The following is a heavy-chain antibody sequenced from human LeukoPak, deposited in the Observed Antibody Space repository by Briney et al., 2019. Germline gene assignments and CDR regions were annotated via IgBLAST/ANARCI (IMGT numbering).Heavy chain of an antibody. CDR1: GFTFSSYA. J-gene: IGHJ4*02. CDR3: ARDRNYFEALHRSY. D-gene: IGHD3-10*01. Sequence: GGSLSLSCAASGFTFSSYAMSWVRQASEKGLEWVSSVTGNGDNTFHADSVKGRFTISRDNSKNMLYLQINSLRAEDTAVYYCARDRNYFEALHRSYWGQGTLVTVPS. V-gene: IGHV3-23*01. CDR2: VTGNGDNT.